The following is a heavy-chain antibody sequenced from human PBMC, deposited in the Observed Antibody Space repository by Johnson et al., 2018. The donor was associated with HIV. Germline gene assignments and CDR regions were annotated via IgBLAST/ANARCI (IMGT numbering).Heavy chain of an antibody. Sequence: QVQLVESGGGVVQPGTSLRLSCAASGFTFSSSVMHWVRQAPGKGLEWVSGISVVGRNEHYPDTVKGRFTISSDNSDNILYLQMNSLRVEDTAVYYCARGDRSSGLCDVFDIWGQGTMVTVSS. CDR1: GFTFSSSV. CDR2: ISVVGRNE. CDR3: ARGDRSSGLCDVFDI. V-gene: IGHV3-30*01. D-gene: IGHD6-19*01. J-gene: IGHJ3*02.